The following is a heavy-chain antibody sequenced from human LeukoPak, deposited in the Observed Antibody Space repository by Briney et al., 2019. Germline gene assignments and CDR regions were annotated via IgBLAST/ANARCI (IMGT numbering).Heavy chain of an antibody. CDR1: GYTFTNYY. V-gene: IGHV1-46*01. CDR3: AGGTTNTKGAFDM. Sequence: ASVKVSCKASGYTFTNYYIHWVRQAPRQGLEWMGIMNPSGSSTSYAQKFQGRVTMTRDTSTSTVYMELSSLRSEDTAVYYCAGGTTNTKGAFDMWGQGTMVTVSS. CDR2: MNPSGSST. J-gene: IGHJ3*02. D-gene: IGHD2-8*01.